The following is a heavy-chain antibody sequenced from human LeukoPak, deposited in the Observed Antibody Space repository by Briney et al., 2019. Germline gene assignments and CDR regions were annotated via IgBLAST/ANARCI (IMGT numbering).Heavy chain of an antibody. Sequence: SETLSLTCTVSGGSISSGGYYWSWIRQHPGKGLEWIGSIYYSGSTYYNPSLKSRVTISVDTSKNQFSLKLSSVTAADTAVYYCARDSEYYDSSGFDYWGQGTLVTVSS. CDR1: GGSISSGGYY. J-gene: IGHJ4*02. CDR2: IYYSGST. V-gene: IGHV4-39*07. CDR3: ARDSEYYDSSGFDY. D-gene: IGHD3-22*01.